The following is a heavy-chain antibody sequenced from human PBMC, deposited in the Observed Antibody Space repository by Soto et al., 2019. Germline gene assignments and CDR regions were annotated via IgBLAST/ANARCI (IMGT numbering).Heavy chain of an antibody. CDR3: ARFITMVRGGKTNLNYSWFDP. J-gene: IGHJ5*02. V-gene: IGHV4-30-4*01. CDR2: IYYTGTT. Sequence: PSETLSLTCTVSGGSIRSGAYYWSWIRQPPGKGLEWIGYIYYTGTTYYNPSLKSRVTISLDTSKNQFSLKLGSVTAADTAVYFCARFITMVRGGKTNLNYSWFDPWGQGTLVTAPQ. CDR1: GGSIRSGAYY. D-gene: IGHD3-10*01.